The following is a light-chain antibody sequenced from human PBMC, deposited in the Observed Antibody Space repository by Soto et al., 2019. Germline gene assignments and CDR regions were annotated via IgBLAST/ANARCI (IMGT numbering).Light chain of an antibody. CDR3: QQANSFPLT. CDR2: DAS. V-gene: IGKV1-39*01. J-gene: IGKJ4*01. CDR1: QSIDTY. Sequence: DIQMIQSPSSLSASVGDRVTITCRTSQSIDTYLNWYQQKPGKAPKVLIYDASSLQSGVPSRFSGSGSGTDFTLTISSLQPEDFATYYCQQANSFPLTFGGGTKVDIK.